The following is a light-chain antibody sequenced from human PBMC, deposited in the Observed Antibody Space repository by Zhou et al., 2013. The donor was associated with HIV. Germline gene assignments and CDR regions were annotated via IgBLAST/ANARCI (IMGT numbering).Light chain of an antibody. Sequence: EIVLTQSPGTLSLSPGERATLSCRASQSVSNNYLAWYQQKPGQAPRRLIYGASNRATGIPDRFSGSGSGTDFTLTISRLEPEDFAVYYCQQYGSSQITFGQGARLEIK. CDR1: QSVSNNY. J-gene: IGKJ5*01. CDR3: QQYGSSQIT. CDR2: GAS. V-gene: IGKV3-20*01.